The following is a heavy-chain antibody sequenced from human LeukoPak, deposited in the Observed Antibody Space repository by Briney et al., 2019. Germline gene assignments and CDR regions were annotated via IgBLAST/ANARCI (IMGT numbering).Heavy chain of an antibody. CDR1: GLIFNGCV. V-gene: IGHV3-43*02. D-gene: IGHD3/OR15-3a*01. CDR3: AKSGLGDHGIFTGRGSPYYYFYLDV. CDR2: ISGDGGTT. J-gene: IGHJ6*03. Sequence: GGSLRLSCTAYGLIFNGCVMGSVRQDPGKRLEWVAFISGDGGTTNYARSVEGRFNISRDNTQKSLFLEMNNLGTADTALYYCAKSGLGDHGIFTGRGSPYYYFYLDVWGKGTTVIASS.